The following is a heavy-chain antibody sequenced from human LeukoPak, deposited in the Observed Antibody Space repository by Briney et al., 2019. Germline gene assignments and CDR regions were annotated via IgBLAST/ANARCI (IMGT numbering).Heavy chain of an antibody. V-gene: IGHV4-34*01. J-gene: IGHJ5*02. CDR1: GGSFSGYY. Sequence: SETLSLTCAVYGGSFSGYYWSWIRQPPGKGLEWIGEINHSGSTNYNPSLKSRVAISVDTSKNQFSLKLSSVTAADTAVYYCARGARITMIVVVVNWFDPWGQGTLVTVSS. CDR3: ARGARITMIVVVVNWFDP. CDR2: INHSGST. D-gene: IGHD3-22*01.